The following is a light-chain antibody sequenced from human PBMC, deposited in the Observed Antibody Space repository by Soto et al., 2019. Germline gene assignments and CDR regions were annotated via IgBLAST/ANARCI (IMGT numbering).Light chain of an antibody. V-gene: IGKV3-11*01. CDR3: QQRSNWYT. J-gene: IGKJ2*01. Sequence: EIVLTQSPATLSLSPGARATLSCRASQSVSSSLAWYQQKPGQSPRLLIYDASNMATGIPAWCSGSGSGTDITLTISRLDPEYFAVYYCQQRSNWYTFGQGTKLEIK. CDR2: DAS. CDR1: QSVSSS.